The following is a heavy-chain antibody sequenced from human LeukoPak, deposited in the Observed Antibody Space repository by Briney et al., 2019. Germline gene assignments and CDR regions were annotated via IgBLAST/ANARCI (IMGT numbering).Heavy chain of an antibody. CDR1: GYTFTGYY. J-gene: IGHJ4*02. CDR2: INPNSGGT. Sequence: ASVKVSCKASGYTFTGYYMHWVRQAPGQGLEWMGWINPNSGGTNYAQKFRGRVTMTRDTSISTAYMELSRLRSDDTAVYYCARDFRYGDYVRPRYYFDYWGQGTLVTVSS. V-gene: IGHV1-2*02. CDR3: ARDFRYGDYVRPRYYFDY. D-gene: IGHD4-17*01.